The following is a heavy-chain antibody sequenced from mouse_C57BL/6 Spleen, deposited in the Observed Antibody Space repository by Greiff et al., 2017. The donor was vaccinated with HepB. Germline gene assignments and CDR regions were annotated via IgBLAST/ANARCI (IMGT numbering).Heavy chain of an antibody. CDR1: GIDFSRYW. J-gene: IGHJ1*03. V-gene: IGHV4-1*01. CDR3: ARRGYYYGSSWYFDV. D-gene: IGHD1-1*01. Sequence: EVKLLESGGGLVQPGGSLKLSCAASGIDFSRYWMSWVRRAPGKGLEWIGEINPDSSTINYAPSLKDKFIISRDNAKNTLYLQMSKVRSEDTALYYCARRGYYYGSSWYFDVWGTGTTVTVSS. CDR2: INPDSSTI.